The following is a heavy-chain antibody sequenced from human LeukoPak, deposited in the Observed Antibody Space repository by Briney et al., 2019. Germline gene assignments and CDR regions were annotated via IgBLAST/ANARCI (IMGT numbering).Heavy chain of an antibody. CDR3: VRGPYYDILTGYYIGIDY. CDR1: GFSVSGNY. Sequence: PGGSLRLSCTTSGFSVSGNYMSWVRQAPGKGLEWVSVIYSGGSTYYADSVKGRFTISRDNSKNTLFLQMNSLRAEDTAVYYCVRGPYYDILTGYYIGIDYWGQGTLVTVSS. J-gene: IGHJ4*02. D-gene: IGHD3-9*01. V-gene: IGHV3-53*01. CDR2: IYSGGST.